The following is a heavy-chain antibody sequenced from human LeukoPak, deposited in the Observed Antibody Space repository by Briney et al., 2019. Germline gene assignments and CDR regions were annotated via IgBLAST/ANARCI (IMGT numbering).Heavy chain of an antibody. D-gene: IGHD2-15*01. J-gene: IGHJ4*02. Sequence: GGSLRLSCAASGFTVSSNYMSWVRQAPGKGLEWVSVIHSGGSTYYADSVKGRFTISRDNSKNTLYLQMNSLRAEDTAVYYCARGEYCSGGSCYLRYWGQGTLVTVSS. CDR3: ARGEYCSGGSCYLRY. CDR1: GFTVSSNY. CDR2: IHSGGST. V-gene: IGHV3-53*01.